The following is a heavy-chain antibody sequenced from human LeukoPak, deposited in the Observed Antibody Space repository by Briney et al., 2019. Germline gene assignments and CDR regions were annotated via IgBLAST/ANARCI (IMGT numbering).Heavy chain of an antibody. CDR3: ARPYYVAANYYFDY. D-gene: IGHD1-26*01. CDR1: GFTFSNYE. Sequence: PGGSLRLSCAASGFTFSNYEMNWVRQAPGKGLEWVSYISGRGDVIYYADSVKGRFTISRDNAKNSLYLQMSSLRAEDTAVYYCARPYYVAANYYFDYWGQGTLVTVSS. J-gene: IGHJ4*02. CDR2: ISGRGDVI. V-gene: IGHV3-48*03.